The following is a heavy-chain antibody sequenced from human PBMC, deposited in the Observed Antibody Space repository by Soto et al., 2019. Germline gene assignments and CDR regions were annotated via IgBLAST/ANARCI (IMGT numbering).Heavy chain of an antibody. CDR3: ALTAGTDAFDI. D-gene: IGHD3-16*01. V-gene: IGHV2-5*02. J-gene: IGHJ3*02. CDR2: FYWDDDK. CDR1: GFSLSTSGVG. Sequence: QITLKESGPTLVKPTQTLALTCTFSGFSLSTSGVGVGWIRQPPGKALEWLALFYWDDDKRYSPSLKSRLTITKDTSKNQVVLTMTNMDPVDTATYYCALTAGTDAFDIWGQGTMVTVSS.